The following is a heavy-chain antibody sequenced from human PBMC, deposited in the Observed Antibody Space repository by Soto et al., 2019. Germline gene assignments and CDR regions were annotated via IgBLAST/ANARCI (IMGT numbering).Heavy chain of an antibody. D-gene: IGHD6-19*01. CDR1: GGTFSNYA. Sequence: QVQLVQSGAEVKKPGSSVKVSCKVSGGTFSNYAIDWVRLAPGQGLEWMGGIVPIFGTTYYTQKFQGRATMIADDSTTTASLELSSLRSEDTAIYYCARVEAVAGIYNYHGLDVWGQGTAVTVSS. CDR3: ARVEAVAGIYNYHGLDV. J-gene: IGHJ6*02. CDR2: IVPIFGTT. V-gene: IGHV1-69*12.